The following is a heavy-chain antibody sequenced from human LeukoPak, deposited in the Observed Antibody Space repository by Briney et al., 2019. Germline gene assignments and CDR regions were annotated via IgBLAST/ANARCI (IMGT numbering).Heavy chain of an antibody. V-gene: IGHV4-34*01. CDR1: GESFSGYH. CDR2: INHSGST. CDR3: ASAPVGGTTLGFDY. D-gene: IGHD1-26*01. J-gene: IGHJ4*02. Sequence: PSETLSLTCAVYGESFSGYHWSWIRQPPGKGLEWIGEINHSGSTNYNPSLKSRVTTSVDTSKNQFSLKLSSVTAADTAVYYCASAPVGGTTLGFDYWGQGTLVTVSS.